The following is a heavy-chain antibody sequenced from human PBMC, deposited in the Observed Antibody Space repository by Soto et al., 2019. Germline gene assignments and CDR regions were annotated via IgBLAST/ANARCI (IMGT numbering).Heavy chain of an antibody. CDR1: GFTFSDHY. Sequence: GSLRLSCAASGFTFSDHYMDWVRQAPGKGLEWVGRIRKKANSYTTEYAASVKGRFTISRDDSNNSLYLQMNSLKTEDTAVYYCARVPAVAGSGFFDCWGQGTLVTVSS. D-gene: IGHD6-19*01. V-gene: IGHV3-72*01. CDR3: ARVPAVAGSGFFDC. CDR2: IRKKANSYTT. J-gene: IGHJ4*02.